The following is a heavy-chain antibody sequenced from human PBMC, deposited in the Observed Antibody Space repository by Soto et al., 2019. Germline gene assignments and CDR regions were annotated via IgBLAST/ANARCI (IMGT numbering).Heavy chain of an antibody. V-gene: IGHV3-23*01. CDR3: TKVSGFWNGHFDY. Sequence: DVQLSESGGDLGQPGGSVRLSCAASGFAFRSYAMTWVRQAPGKGLEWVSLISGSADSTHYSDSVKGRFTISRDNSNSAVYLQMDSLRIEDTAIHYCTKVSGFWNGHFDYWGQGALVTVSS. CDR2: ISGSADST. D-gene: IGHD3-3*01. CDR1: GFAFRSYA. J-gene: IGHJ4*02.